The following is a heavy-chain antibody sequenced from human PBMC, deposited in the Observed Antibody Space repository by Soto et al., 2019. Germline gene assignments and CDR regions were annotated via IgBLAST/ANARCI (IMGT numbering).Heavy chain of an antibody. D-gene: IGHD3-10*01. CDR3: ARVRFGELV. CDR1: GFTFSSYA. CDR2: IGVGGGDR. Sequence: EVQLLESGGGLVQPGGSLRLSCAASGFTFSSYAMSWVRQAPGKGLEWVSIIGVGGGDRYYPESVKGRFTNARDNSRDTLYLEMNSPRDEDTAVYYCARVRFGELVWGQGTLVTVSS. J-gene: IGHJ4*02. V-gene: IGHV3-23*01.